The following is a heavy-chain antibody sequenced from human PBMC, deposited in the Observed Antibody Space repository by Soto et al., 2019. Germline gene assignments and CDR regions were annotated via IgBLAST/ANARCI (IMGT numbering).Heavy chain of an antibody. J-gene: IGHJ6*02. Sequence: SVKVSCKXSGGTFSSYAISWVRQAPGQGLEWMGGIIPIFGTANYAQKFQGRVTITADKSTSTACMELSSLRSEDTAVYYCAKYSSSRTYYYYGMDVWGQGTTVTVSS. CDR2: IIPIFGTA. D-gene: IGHD6-6*01. V-gene: IGHV1-69*06. CDR1: GGTFSSYA. CDR3: AKYSSSRTYYYYGMDV.